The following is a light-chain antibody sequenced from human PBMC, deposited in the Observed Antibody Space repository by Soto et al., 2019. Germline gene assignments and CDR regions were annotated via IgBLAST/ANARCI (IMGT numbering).Light chain of an antibody. J-gene: IGKJ5*01. CDR3: QQANSFTIT. V-gene: IGKV1-12*01. Sequence: EIHMTQSPSSVSASVGDIVTITCRASQGISTWLAWYQQKEGQAPNLLIYGASNLHSGVPSRLRGSGSGTNLTLTISSLKNEDFETYYCQQANSFTITFGHGTRLEIK. CDR1: QGISTW. CDR2: GAS.